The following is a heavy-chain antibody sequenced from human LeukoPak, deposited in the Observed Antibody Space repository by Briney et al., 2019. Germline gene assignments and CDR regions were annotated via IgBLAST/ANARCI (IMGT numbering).Heavy chain of an antibody. J-gene: IGHJ3*02. D-gene: IGHD3-9*01. CDR1: GGSFSGYY. CDR3: ARAMGYDILTSDAFDI. V-gene: IGHV4-34*01. CDR2: INHSGST. Sequence: PSETLSLTCAVYGGSFSGYYWSWIRQPPGKGLEWIGEINHSGSTNYNPSLKSRVTISVDTSKNQFSLKLSSVTAADTAVYYCARAMGYDILTSDAFDIWGQGTMVTVSS.